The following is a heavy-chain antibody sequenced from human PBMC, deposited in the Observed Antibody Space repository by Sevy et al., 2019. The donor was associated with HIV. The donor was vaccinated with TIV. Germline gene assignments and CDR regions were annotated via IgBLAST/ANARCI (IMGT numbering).Heavy chain of an antibody. CDR3: TKGKIGTFDS. Sequence: GESLKISCAASGFTFTNFAMSWVRQAPGKGLEWVSTISRDGGTTYYADSVTGRFNISRDNSKNTLFVQMSSLKSDDTATYYCTKGKIGTFDSWGQGALVTVSS. J-gene: IGHJ4*02. CDR1: GFTFTNFA. D-gene: IGHD1-26*01. V-gene: IGHV3-23*01. CDR2: ISRDGGTT.